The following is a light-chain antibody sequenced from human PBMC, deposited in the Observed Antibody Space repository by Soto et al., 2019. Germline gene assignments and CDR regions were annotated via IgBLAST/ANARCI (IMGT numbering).Light chain of an antibody. J-gene: IGKJ3*01. CDR1: QSIGSSY. CDR3: QQCGSSRRN. CDR2: GAS. V-gene: IGKV3-20*01. Sequence: EIVLTQSPGTLSLSPGERATLTCRASQSIGSSYLAWYQQKRGQAPRFLIYGASSRATSIPDTFNGNGSGTGYTLTSSRVEPGEFTVAYCQQCGSSRRNFGARTKVDLK.